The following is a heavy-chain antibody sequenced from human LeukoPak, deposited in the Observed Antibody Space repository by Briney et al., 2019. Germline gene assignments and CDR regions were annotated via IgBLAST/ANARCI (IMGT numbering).Heavy chain of an antibody. CDR3: ARVAYVRGGYFDY. CDR1: GYTFTSYA. V-gene: IGHV1-18*01. CDR2: ISAYNGNT. D-gene: IGHD4-23*01. J-gene: IGHJ4*02. Sequence: GASVKVSCKASGYTFTSYAMHWVRQAPGQRLEWMGWISAYNGNTNYAQKLQGRVTMTTDTSTSTAYMKLRSLRSDDTAVYYCARVAYVRGGYFDYWGQGTLVTVSS.